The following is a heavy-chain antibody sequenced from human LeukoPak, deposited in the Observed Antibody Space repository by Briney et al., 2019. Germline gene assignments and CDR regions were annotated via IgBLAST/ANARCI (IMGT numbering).Heavy chain of an antibody. CDR3: ARGYQPLLYPGPFHFDY. CDR2: VYSDDTT. D-gene: IGHD2-2*02. Sequence: PGGSLRLSCEASGFTVNSNYMNWVRQAPGKGLEWVSVVYSDDTTYYADSVKGRFTISRDNSKNTLYLQMNNLRAEDTAVYYCARGYQPLLYPGPFHFDYWGQGTLVTVSS. V-gene: IGHV3-53*01. CDR1: GFTVNSNY. J-gene: IGHJ4*02.